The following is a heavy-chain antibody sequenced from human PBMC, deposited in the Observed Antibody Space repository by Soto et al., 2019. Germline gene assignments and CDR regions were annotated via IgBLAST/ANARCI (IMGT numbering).Heavy chain of an antibody. CDR3: ARIGGWYDIDF. J-gene: IGHJ4*02. Sequence: SVSGGSVSSGSFHWSWIRQPPGKGLQFIGSIFYNGTANYSPSLKNRVSISIDTSQSQFFLQLISVAAADTAVYYCARIGGWYDIDFWGQGSLVTVSS. V-gene: IGHV4-61*01. CDR2: IFYNGTA. CDR1: GGSVSSGSFH. D-gene: IGHD6-19*01.